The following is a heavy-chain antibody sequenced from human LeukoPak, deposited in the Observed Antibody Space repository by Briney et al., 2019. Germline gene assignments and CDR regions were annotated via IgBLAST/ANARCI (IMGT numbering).Heavy chain of an antibody. J-gene: IGHJ4*02. CDR3: ARDTAAALDY. CDR2: TKNKPDNYVT. Sequence: GGSLRLSCAASGFTFGDHYMDWVRQAPGKGLEWIARTKNKPDNYVTQYAASVKGRFTSSRDDSKNSLYLQMYSLKIEDTAVYYCARDTAAALDYWGQGILVTVSS. V-gene: IGHV3-72*01. CDR1: GFTFGDHY. D-gene: IGHD6-13*01.